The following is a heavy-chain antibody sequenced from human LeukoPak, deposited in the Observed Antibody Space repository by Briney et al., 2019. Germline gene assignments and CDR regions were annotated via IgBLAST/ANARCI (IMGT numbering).Heavy chain of an antibody. V-gene: IGHV4-39*01. J-gene: IGHJ6*03. D-gene: IGHD6-13*01. CDR3: ASTAAPDYYYYYMDV. CDR2: IYYSGST. CDR1: GGSISSSSYY. Sequence: SETLSLTCTVSGGSISSSSYYWGWIRQPPGKGLEWIGSIYYSGSTYYNPSLKSRVTISVDTSKNQFSLKLSSVTAADTAVYYCASTAAPDYYYYYMDVWGKGTTVTVSS.